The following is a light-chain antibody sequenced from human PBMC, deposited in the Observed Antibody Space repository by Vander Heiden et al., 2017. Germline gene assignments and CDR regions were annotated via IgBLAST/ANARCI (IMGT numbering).Light chain of an antibody. Sequence: EIVLTQSPVTLSLSPGERATLSFRASQSVSSYIAWYQQNPGQAPRLLIYDASNRATGIPARFSGSGSGTDFTLTISSLEPEDFAVYYCPQRSNWPAPRCTFGQGTKLEIK. J-gene: IGKJ2*02. V-gene: IGKV3-11*01. CDR3: PQRSNWPAPRCT. CDR2: DAS. CDR1: QSVSSY.